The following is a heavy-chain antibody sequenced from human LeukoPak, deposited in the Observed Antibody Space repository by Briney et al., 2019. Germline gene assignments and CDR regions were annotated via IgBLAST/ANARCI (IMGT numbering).Heavy chain of an antibody. Sequence: GGSLRLSCTASGFTFGDYAMSWVRQAPGKGLEWVGFIRSKAYGGTTEYAASVKGRFTISRDDSKSIAYLQMNSLKTEDTAVYYCTRQHHTMLVVAPPDYWGQGTLVTVSS. V-gene: IGHV3-49*04. J-gene: IGHJ4*02. CDR2: IRSKAYGGTT. CDR3: TRQHHTMLVVAPPDY. CDR1: GFTFGDYA. D-gene: IGHD3-22*01.